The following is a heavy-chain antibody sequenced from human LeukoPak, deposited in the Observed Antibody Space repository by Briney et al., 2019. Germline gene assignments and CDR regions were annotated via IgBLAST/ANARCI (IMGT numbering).Heavy chain of an antibody. V-gene: IGHV5-51*01. J-gene: IGHJ4*02. CDR2: IYPGDSDT. CDR1: GYSFTSYW. CDR3: ARQTQYCSSTSCYYFDY. D-gene: IGHD2-2*01. Sequence: GESLKISCKGSGYSFTSYWIGWVRQMPGKGLEWMGIIYPGDSDTRYSPSFQGQVTISADKSISTAYLQWSSLKASDTAMYYCARQTQYCSSTSCYYFDYWGQGTLVTVSS.